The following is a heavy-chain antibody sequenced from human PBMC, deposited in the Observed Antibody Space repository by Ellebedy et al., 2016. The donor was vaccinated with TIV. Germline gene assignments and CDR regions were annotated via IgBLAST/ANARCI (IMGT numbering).Heavy chain of an antibody. J-gene: IGHJ4*02. CDR1: GYTFTSYF. V-gene: IGHV1-46*04. CDR3: ARARRNGWLHTPDY. Sequence: AASVKVSCKASGYTFTSYFMHWVRQAPGQGLEWMGIINPSVGSTTYAQKLQGRVTMTRDTSTSTVYMELSSLRSEDTAVYYCARARRNGWLHTPDYWGQGTLVTVSS. D-gene: IGHD6-19*01. CDR2: INPSVGST.